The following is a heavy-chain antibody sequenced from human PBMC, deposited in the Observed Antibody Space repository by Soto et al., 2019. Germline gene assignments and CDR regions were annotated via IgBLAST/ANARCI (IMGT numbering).Heavy chain of an antibody. V-gene: IGHV1-69*12. CDR1: GGTFSSYA. CDR3: ARYRDGYSPRWFDP. Sequence: QVQLVQSGAEVKKPGSSVKVSCKASGGTFSSYAISWVRQAPGQGLEWMGGIIPIFGTANYAQKFQGRVTXXAXESXSTAYMELSSLRSEDTAVYYCARYRDGYSPRWFDPWGQGTLVTVSS. CDR2: IIPIFGTA. J-gene: IGHJ5*02. D-gene: IGHD5-18*01.